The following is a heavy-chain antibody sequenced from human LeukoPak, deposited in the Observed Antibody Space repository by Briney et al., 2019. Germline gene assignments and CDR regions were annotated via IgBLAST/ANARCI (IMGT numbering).Heavy chain of an antibody. CDR1: GGSISSSN. CDR3: ARVSLYPTELAFDI. CDR2: ISSSSSYI. J-gene: IGHJ3*02. D-gene: IGHD1-26*01. V-gene: IGHV3-21*01. Sequence: LSLTCAVSGGSISSSNWWSWVRQPPGKGLEWVSSISSSSSYIYYADSVKGRFTISRDNAKNSLYLQMNSLRAEDTAVCYCARVSLYPTELAFDIWGQGTMVTVSS.